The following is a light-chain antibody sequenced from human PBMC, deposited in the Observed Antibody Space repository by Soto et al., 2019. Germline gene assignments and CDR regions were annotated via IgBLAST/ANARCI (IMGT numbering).Light chain of an antibody. CDR3: GTWDSSLSAVV. Sequence: QSVLTQPPSVSAAPGQTVTISCSGSSSNIGNNYVSWYQQLPGTAPKLLIYDNNERPSGIPDRFSGSKSGTSATLGITGLQTGDEAGYYCGTWDSSLSAVVFGGGTQLTVL. V-gene: IGLV1-51*01. J-gene: IGLJ2*01. CDR1: SSNIGNNY. CDR2: DNN.